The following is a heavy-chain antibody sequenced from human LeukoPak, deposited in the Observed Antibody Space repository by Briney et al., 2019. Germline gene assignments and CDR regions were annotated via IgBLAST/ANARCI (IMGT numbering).Heavy chain of an antibody. CDR1: GFTVSSNF. CDR3: ARSIAARYFDY. Sequence: GGSLRLSCAASGFTVSSNFMSWVRQAPGKGLEWVSVIYSGGRTYYADSVKGRFTISRDNSKNTLDLQMNSLRAEGTAVYYCARSIAARYFDYWGQGTLVTVSS. CDR2: IYSGGRT. D-gene: IGHD6-6*01. J-gene: IGHJ4*02. V-gene: IGHV3-66*01.